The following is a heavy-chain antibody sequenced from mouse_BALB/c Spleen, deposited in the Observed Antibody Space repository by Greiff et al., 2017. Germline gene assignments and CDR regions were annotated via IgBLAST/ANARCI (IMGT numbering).Heavy chain of an antibody. CDR1: GYTFTSYW. D-gene: IGHD1-1*01. CDR3: ARWSTTVVAPYFDY. CDR2: INPSTGYT. Sequence: QVQLQQSGAELAKPGASVKMSCKASGYTFTSYWMHWVKQRPGQGLEWIGYINPSTGYTEYNQKFKDKATLTADKSSSTAYMQLSSLTSEDSAVYYCARWSTTVVAPYFDYWGQGTTLTVSS. V-gene: IGHV1-7*01. J-gene: IGHJ2*01.